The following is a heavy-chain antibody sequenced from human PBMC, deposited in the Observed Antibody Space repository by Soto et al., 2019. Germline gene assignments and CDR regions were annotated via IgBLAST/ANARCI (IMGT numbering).Heavy chain of an antibody. V-gene: IGHV3-33*01. D-gene: IGHD6-6*01. CDR3: ARDIAARNDAFDI. CDR2: IWYDGSNK. CDR1: GFTFSSYG. J-gene: IGHJ3*02. Sequence: GGSLRLSCAASGFTFSSYGRHWVRQAPGKGLEWVAVIWYDGSNKYYADSVKGRFTISRDNSKNTLYLQMNSLRAEDTAVYYCARDIAARNDAFDIWGQGTMVTVSS.